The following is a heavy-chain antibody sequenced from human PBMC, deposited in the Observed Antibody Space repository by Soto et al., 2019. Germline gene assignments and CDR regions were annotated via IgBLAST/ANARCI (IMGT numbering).Heavy chain of an antibody. D-gene: IGHD3-10*01. CDR2: ISHSGST. CDR1: GGSISSGGHS. Sequence: PSETLSLTCAVSGGSISSGGHSWSWIRQPPGKGLEWVGYISHSGSTYYNPSLKSRVTISVDRSKNQFSLKLSSVTAADTAVYYCARGPPFGYWGQGTLVTVSS. V-gene: IGHV4-30-2*01. J-gene: IGHJ4*02. CDR3: ARGPPFGY.